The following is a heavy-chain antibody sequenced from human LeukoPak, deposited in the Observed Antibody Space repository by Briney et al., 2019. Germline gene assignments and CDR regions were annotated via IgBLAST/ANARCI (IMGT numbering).Heavy chain of an antibody. D-gene: IGHD2-2*01. CDR2: MNPNSGNT. Sequence: ASVKVSCKASGYTFTSYDINWVRQATGQGLEWMGWMNPNSGNTGCAQKFQGRVTMTRNTSISTAYMELSSLGSEDTAVYYCARGFPYCSSTSCPPFGGMDVWGQGTTVTVSS. CDR3: ARGFPYCSSTSCPPFGGMDV. V-gene: IGHV1-8*01. CDR1: GYTFTSYD. J-gene: IGHJ6*02.